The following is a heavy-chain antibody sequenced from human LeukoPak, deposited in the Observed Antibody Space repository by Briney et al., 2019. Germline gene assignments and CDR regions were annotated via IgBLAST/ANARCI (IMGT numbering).Heavy chain of an antibody. D-gene: IGHD5-12*01. CDR2: ISGSGANT. Sequence: GGSLRLSCAGSGFTFSSNPLSWVRQAPGKGLEWVSAISGSGANTYYGDSVRGRFTISRDNSKNTLYLQMNTLRADDTAVYYCATTKPARRYFDYWGQGILVSVSS. J-gene: IGHJ4*02. CDR1: GFTFSSNP. CDR3: ATTKPARRYFDY. V-gene: IGHV3-23*01.